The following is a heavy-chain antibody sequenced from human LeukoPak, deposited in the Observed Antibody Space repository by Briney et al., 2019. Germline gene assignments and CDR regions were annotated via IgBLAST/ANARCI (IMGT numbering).Heavy chain of an antibody. CDR1: GGSISSYY. V-gene: IGHV4-59*01. CDR3: ARGGYYGSGNDFRFDP. J-gene: IGHJ5*02. CDR2: IYYSGST. Sequence: SETLSLTCTVSGGSISSYYWSWIRQPPGKGLEWIGYIYYSGSTNYKPSLKSRVTISVDTSKNQFSLKLSSVTAADTAVYYCARGGYYGSGNDFRFDPWGQGTPVTV. D-gene: IGHD3-10*01.